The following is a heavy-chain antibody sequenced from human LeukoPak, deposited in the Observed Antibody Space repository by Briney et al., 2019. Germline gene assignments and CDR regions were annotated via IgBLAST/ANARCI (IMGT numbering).Heavy chain of an antibody. CDR2: IYYNGDT. D-gene: IGHD3-10*01. CDR3: ARVRYGSGSYLDY. Sequence: SETLSLTCSVSGDSITGYSWSWIRQTPGKGLEWIGYIYYNGDTHYNPSLNSRLSMSVDTPKNQFSLKLSSVTAADTAVYYCARVRYGSGSYLDYWGQGTLVTVSS. J-gene: IGHJ4*02. CDR1: GDSITGYS. V-gene: IGHV4-59*01.